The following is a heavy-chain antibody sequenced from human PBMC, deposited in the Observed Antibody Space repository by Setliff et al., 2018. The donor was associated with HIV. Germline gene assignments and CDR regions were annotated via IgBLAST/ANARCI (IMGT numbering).Heavy chain of an antibody. CDR2: ISYDGST. Sequence: PSETLSLTCIVSGGFIGGHYWTWIRQPPGRGLEWIATISYDGSTDYNPSLKNRVAISLDTSQNQFSLRLSSVTAADTALYYCAKDWDTFWSGYSRVIAFDIWGQGKMVTVSS. D-gene: IGHD3-3*01. CDR1: GGFIGGHY. CDR3: AKDWDTFWSGYSRVIAFDI. J-gene: IGHJ3*02. V-gene: IGHV4-59*11.